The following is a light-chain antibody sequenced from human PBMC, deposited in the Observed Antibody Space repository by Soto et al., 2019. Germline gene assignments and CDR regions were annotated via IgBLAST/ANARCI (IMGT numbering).Light chain of an antibody. Sequence: QLVLTQSPSASASLGASVKLTCTLSRGHSSYAIAWHQQQPEKGPRYLMKLNSDGSHSKGDGIPDRFSGSSSGAERYLTISSLQSEDEADYYCQTWGTPWVFGGGTKLTVL. V-gene: IGLV4-69*01. CDR3: QTWGTPWV. CDR2: LNSDGSH. CDR1: RGHSSYA. J-gene: IGLJ3*02.